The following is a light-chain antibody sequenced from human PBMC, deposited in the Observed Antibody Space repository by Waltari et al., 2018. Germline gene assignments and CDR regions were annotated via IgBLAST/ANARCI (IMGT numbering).Light chain of an antibody. CDR2: DAS. Sequence: FVLTQSPDSLSLSAGERATLSCRSSQDIKKFLAWYQQKPGQAPRLIIHDASTRSTGIPARFSGSGSGTDFTLTISSVEPEDFATYYCLQYNSYPQTFGQGTKVEFK. CDR3: LQYNSYPQT. CDR1: QDIKKF. V-gene: IGKV3-11*01. J-gene: IGKJ1*01.